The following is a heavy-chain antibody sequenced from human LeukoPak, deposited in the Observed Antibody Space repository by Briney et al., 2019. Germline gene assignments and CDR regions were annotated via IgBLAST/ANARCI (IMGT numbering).Heavy chain of an antibody. Sequence: GGSLRLSCAASGFTLSSYAMAWVRQAPGKGLEWVTSISGAGRDTYYADSVEGRFTISRDNSKSTLSLQMNSLGAEDTAVYYCARANPVAAADYWGQGTLVTVSS. CDR3: ARANPVAAADY. J-gene: IGHJ4*02. V-gene: IGHV3-23*01. CDR1: GFTLSSYA. D-gene: IGHD6-13*01. CDR2: ISGAGRDT.